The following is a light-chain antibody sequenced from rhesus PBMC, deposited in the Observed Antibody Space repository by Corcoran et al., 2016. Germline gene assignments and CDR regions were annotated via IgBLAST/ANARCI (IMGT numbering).Light chain of an antibody. CDR1: QGISTY. V-gene: IGKV1-43*02. J-gene: IGKJ3*01. CDR2: AAS. CDR3: LQYNSDLT. Sequence: DIQMTQSPSSLSASVGDRVTITCRASQGISTYLNWYQQKPGKAPKRLIYAASSLESGVPSRFRGSGSGTDFPLTIRRLQPEDFATYYCLQYNSDLTFGPGTKLDIK.